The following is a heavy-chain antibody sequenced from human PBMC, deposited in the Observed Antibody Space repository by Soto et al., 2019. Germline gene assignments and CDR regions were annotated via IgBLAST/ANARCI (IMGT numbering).Heavy chain of an antibody. CDR3: ARARGYCSSTSCYYYYGMDV. CDR2: INHSGST. D-gene: IGHD2-2*01. Sequence: PSETLSLSCAVYGGSFSGYYWSWIRQPPGKGLEWIGEINHSGSTNYNPSLKSRVTISVDTSKNQFSLKLSSVTAADTAVYYCARARGYCSSTSCYYYYGMDVWGQGTTVTVSS. J-gene: IGHJ6*02. CDR1: GGSFSGYY. V-gene: IGHV4-34*01.